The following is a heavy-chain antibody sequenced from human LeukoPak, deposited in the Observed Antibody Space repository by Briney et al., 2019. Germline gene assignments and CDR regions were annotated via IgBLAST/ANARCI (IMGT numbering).Heavy chain of an antibody. Sequence: SETLSLTRTVSGGSISSSSYYWGWIRQPPGKGLEWLGSIYYSGSTYYNPSLKSRVTIPVDTSKNQFSLKLSSVTAADTAVFYCARHPGYWGQGTLVTVSS. CDR2: IYYSGST. V-gene: IGHV4-39*01. CDR3: ARHPGY. CDR1: GGSISSSSYY. J-gene: IGHJ4*02.